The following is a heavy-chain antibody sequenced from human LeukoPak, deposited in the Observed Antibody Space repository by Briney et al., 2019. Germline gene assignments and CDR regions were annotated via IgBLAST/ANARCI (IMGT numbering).Heavy chain of an antibody. CDR1: GFTFSSYA. Sequence: GGSLRLSCAASGFTFSSYAMSWVRQAPGKGLEWVAFIRYDGYSKYYADSVQGRFTISRDSSKNSLSLQMNSLRPDDTAVYYCARDGPTTKFDYWGQGTLVTVSS. CDR2: IRYDGYSK. CDR3: ARDGPTTKFDY. D-gene: IGHD1-1*01. V-gene: IGHV3-30*02. J-gene: IGHJ4*02.